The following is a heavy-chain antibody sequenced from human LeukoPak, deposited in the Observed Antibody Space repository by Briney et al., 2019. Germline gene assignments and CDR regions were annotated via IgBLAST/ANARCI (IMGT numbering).Heavy chain of an antibody. CDR3: ARGMVGKYGMDV. CDR1: GFTFSSYA. V-gene: IGHV3-33*08. CDR2: IWYDGHNK. Sequence: QSGGSLRLSCAASGFTFSSYAMHWVRQAPGKGLEWVAIIWYDGHNKYYADSLKGRFTISRDSFKNTVYLLTNSLTVEDTAVYYCARGMVGKYGMDVWGQGTTVTVSS. J-gene: IGHJ6*02. D-gene: IGHD1-26*01.